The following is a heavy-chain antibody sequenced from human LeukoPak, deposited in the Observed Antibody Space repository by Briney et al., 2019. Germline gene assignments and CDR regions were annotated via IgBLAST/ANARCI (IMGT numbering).Heavy chain of an antibody. CDR2: IYYSGST. CDR1: GGSISSSSYY. Sequence: PSETLSLTCTVSGGSISSSSYYWGWIRQPPGKGLEWIGSIYYSGSTYYNPSLKSRVTISVDTSKNQFSLKLSSVTAADTAVYYCARVGRYYYGSGSNYWGQGTLVTVSS. V-gene: IGHV4-39*07. CDR3: ARVGRYYYGSGSNY. D-gene: IGHD3-10*01. J-gene: IGHJ4*02.